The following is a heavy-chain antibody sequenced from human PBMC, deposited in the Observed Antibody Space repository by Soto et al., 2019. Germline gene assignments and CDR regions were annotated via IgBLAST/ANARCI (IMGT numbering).Heavy chain of an antibody. CDR1: GFTFSSYS. CDR2: ISSSSGST. V-gene: IGHV3-23*04. Sequence: EVQLVESGGGLVKPGGSLRLSCAASGFTFSSYSMNWVRQAPGKGLEWVASISSSSGSTFYADSVKGRFTIYRDNSKKTWCVQMKRLRAGDTARYYCAKSPLSTAEAGIDYWGQGTLVTVS. CDR3: AKSPLSTAEAGIDY. D-gene: IGHD3-10*01. J-gene: IGHJ4*02.